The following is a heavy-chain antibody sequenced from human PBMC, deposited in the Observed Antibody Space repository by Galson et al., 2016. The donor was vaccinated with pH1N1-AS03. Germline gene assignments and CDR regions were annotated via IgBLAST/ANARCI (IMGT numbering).Heavy chain of an antibody. CDR2: ISVRGGIT. CDR1: GFTFRNYA. V-gene: IGHV3-23*01. D-gene: IGHD6-19*01. J-gene: IGHJ3*02. Sequence: SLRLSCAASGFTFRNYAMSWVRQAPGKGLEWVSGISVRGGITFYADSVKGRFTIYRDNSKNTLYPQMNSLRAEDTAVYYRTKGSSGWGHDAFDIWGQGTMVTVSS. CDR3: TKGSSGWGHDAFDI.